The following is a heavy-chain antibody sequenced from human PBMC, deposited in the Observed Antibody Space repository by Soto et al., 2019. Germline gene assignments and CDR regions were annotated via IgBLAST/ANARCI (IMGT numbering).Heavy chain of an antibody. CDR3: ARGPSTVATWLDY. D-gene: IGHD4-17*01. V-gene: IGHV3-64*02. J-gene: IGHJ4*02. Sequence: EVQLVESGEGLVQPGGSLRLSCAASGFTFSNYAMHWVRQAPGKGLEYVSAISGNGFSTYYGDSVRGRFIISRDNSKNTLYLQXXXLTXDDMAVYYCARGPSTVATWLDYWGQGTLVTVSS. CDR2: ISGNGFST. CDR1: GFTFSNYA.